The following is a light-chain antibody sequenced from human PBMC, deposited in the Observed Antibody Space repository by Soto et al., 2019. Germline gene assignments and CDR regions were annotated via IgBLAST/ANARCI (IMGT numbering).Light chain of an antibody. V-gene: IGKV3D-7*01. CDR1: QSVSSSY. CDR3: QQYNNWPRAT. J-gene: IGKJ4*01. Sequence: PGERVTLSCRASQSVSSSYLTWYQQKPGQAPRLLIYGASTRATSIPARFSGSGSGTDFTLTISSLQPEDFGVYYCQQYNNWPRATFGGGTKVEIK. CDR2: GAS.